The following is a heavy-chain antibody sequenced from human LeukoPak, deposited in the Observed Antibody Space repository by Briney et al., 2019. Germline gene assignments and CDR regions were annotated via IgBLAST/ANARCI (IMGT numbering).Heavy chain of an antibody. CDR3: AGTNYDYVWGSYRQTHFDY. J-gene: IGHJ4*02. V-gene: IGHV4-34*01. Sequence: SETLSLTCAVYGGSFSGYYWSWIRQPPRKGLEWIGEINHSGSTNYNPSLKSRVTISVDTSKNQFSLKLSSVTAADTGVYYCAGTNYDYVWGSYRQTHFDYWGQGTLVTVSS. D-gene: IGHD3-16*02. CDR2: INHSGST. CDR1: GGSFSGYY.